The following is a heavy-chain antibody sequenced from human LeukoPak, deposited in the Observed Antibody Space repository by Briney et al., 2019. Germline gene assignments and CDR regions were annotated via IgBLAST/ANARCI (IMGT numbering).Heavy chain of an antibody. CDR1: GFTFSSYA. J-gene: IGHJ4*02. CDR2: ISYDGSNK. CDR3: ARGPGGSVDGYNSPFDY. V-gene: IGHV3-30*04. D-gene: IGHD5-24*01. Sequence: GGSLRLSCAASGFTFSSYAMHWVRQAPGKGLEWVAVISYDGSNKYYADSVKGRFTISRDNSKNTLYLQMNSLRAEDTAVYYCARGPGGSVDGYNSPFDYWGQGTLVTVSS.